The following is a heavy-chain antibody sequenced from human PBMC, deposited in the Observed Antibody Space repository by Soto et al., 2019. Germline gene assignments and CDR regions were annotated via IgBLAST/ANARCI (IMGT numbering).Heavy chain of an antibody. J-gene: IGHJ4*02. CDR3: ARGGPVHYSNYVRDY. CDR1: GYTFTSYG. Sequence: QVQLVQSGAEVKKPGASVKVSCKASGYTFTSYGISWVRQAPGQGLEWMGWISAYNGNTNYAQKLQGRVTMTTDTPTSTAYMELRSLRSDVTAVYYCARGGPVHYSNYVRDYWGQGTLVTVSS. V-gene: IGHV1-18*01. D-gene: IGHD4-4*01. CDR2: ISAYNGNT.